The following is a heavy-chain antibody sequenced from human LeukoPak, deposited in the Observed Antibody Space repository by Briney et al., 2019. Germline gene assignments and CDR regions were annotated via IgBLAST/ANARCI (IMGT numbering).Heavy chain of an antibody. CDR1: GFSLSTSGVG. Sequence: SGPTLVKPTQTLTLTCTFSGFSLSTSGVGVGWIRQPPGRALEWLALIYWNNDKRYSPSLKGRLTITKDTSKNQVVLTMTNMDPVDTATYYCARKGCSSTSCGFDPWGQGTLVTVSS. V-gene: IGHV2-5*01. CDR3: ARKGCSSTSCGFDP. CDR2: IYWNNDK. J-gene: IGHJ5*02. D-gene: IGHD2-2*01.